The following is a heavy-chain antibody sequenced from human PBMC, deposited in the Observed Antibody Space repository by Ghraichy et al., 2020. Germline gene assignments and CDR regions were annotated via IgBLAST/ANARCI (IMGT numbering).Heavy chain of an antibody. CDR3: ARPAYGDYQPDDYYYYGMDV. CDR1: GFTFSSYS. CDR2: ISSSSSYI. J-gene: IGHJ6*02. V-gene: IGHV3-21*01. Sequence: GGSLRLSCAASGFTFSSYSMNWVRQAPGKGLEWVSSISSSSSYIYYADSVKGRFTISRDNAKNSLYLQMNSLRAEDTAVYYCARPAYGDYQPDDYYYYGMDVWGQGTTVTVSS. D-gene: IGHD4-17*01.